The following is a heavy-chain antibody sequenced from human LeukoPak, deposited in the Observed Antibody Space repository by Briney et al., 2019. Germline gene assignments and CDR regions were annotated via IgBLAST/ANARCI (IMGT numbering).Heavy chain of an antibody. CDR2: INAGNGNT. CDR3: TRESGSYHGNDY. Sequence: ASVTVSCTASGYTFTSYAMHWVRQAPGQRLEWMGWINAGNGNTKYSQKFQGRVTITRDTSASTAYMELSSLRSEDTAVYYCTRESGSYHGNDYWGQGTLVTVSS. V-gene: IGHV1-3*01. D-gene: IGHD1-26*01. CDR1: GYTFTSYA. J-gene: IGHJ4*02.